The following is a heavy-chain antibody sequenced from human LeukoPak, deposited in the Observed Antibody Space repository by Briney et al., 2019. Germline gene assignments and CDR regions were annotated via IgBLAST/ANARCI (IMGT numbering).Heavy chain of an antibody. CDR3: TTGGYDSANGYYSLFDN. J-gene: IGHJ4*02. CDR1: GFTFRSHA. D-gene: IGHD3-3*01. CDR2: IYENGGTT. Sequence: GGSLRLSCVGSGFTFRSHAMSWVRQAPEKGLEFVSGIYENGGTTYYADSVKGRFSISRDNSKNTLYLQMNSLKTEDTAVYYCTTGGYDSANGYYSLFDNWGQGTLVTVSS. V-gene: IGHV3-23*01.